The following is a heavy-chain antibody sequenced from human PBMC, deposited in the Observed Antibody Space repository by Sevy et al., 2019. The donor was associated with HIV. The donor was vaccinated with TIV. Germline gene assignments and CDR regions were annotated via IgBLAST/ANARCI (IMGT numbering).Heavy chain of an antibody. Sequence: ASVKVSCKASGYTFTSYGISWVRQAPGQGLEWMEWISAYNGNTNYAQKLQGRVTMTTDTSTSTAYMELRSLRSDDTAVYYCARGVTMVRGVRQSPRTTDAFDIWGQGTMVTVSS. CDR2: ISAYNGNT. V-gene: IGHV1-18*04. J-gene: IGHJ3*02. CDR1: GYTFTSYG. D-gene: IGHD3-10*01. CDR3: ARGVTMVRGVRQSPRTTDAFDI.